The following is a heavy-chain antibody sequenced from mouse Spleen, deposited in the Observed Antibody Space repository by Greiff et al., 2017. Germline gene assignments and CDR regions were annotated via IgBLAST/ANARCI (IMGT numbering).Heavy chain of an antibody. CDR2: ITYDGSST. Sequence: EVQLVESEGGLVQPGSSMKLSCTASGFTFSDYYMAWVRQVPEKGLEWVANITYDGSSTYYLDSLKSRFIISRDNAKNILYLQMSSLKSEDTATYYCARDRDYRYDGGYWYFDVWGAGTTVTVSS. J-gene: IGHJ1*01. CDR1: GFTFSDYY. V-gene: IGHV5-16*01. CDR3: ARDRDYRYDGGYWYFDV. D-gene: IGHD2-14*01.